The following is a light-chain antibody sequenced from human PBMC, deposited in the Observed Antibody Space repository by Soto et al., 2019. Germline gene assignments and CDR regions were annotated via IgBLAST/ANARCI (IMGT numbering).Light chain of an antibody. J-gene: IGLJ1*01. CDR1: SSDVGNYNS. CDR2: DVN. CDR3: CSYIGSYSYV. V-gene: IGLV2-11*01. Sequence: QSARTQPRSVSGSPGQSVTISCTGTSSDVGNYNSVSWYQHHPGKAPKLMIYDVNKWPSGVPDRFSGSKSGNTASLTISGLQAEYEADYYCCSYIGSYSYVFGTGTKVTVL.